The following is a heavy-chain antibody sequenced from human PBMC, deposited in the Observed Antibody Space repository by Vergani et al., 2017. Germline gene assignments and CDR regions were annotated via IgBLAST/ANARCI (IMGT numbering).Heavy chain of an antibody. V-gene: IGHV1-2*04. CDR3: ARDERSCSSTSCATTWFDP. CDR2: INPNSGGT. D-gene: IGHD2-2*01. J-gene: IGHJ5*02. Sequence: QVQLVQSGAEVKKPGASVKVSCKASGYTFTGYYMHWVRQAPGQGLEWMGWINPNSGGTNYAQKFQGWVTMSRDTSISTAYMELGRLRSDDTAVYYCARDERSCSSTSCATTWFDPWGQGTLVTVSS. CDR1: GYTFTGYY.